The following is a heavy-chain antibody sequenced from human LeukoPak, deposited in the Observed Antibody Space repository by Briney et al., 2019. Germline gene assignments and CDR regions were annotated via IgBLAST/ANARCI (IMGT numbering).Heavy chain of an antibody. J-gene: IGHJ4*02. D-gene: IGHD6-13*01. Sequence: GGSLRLSCAASGFTFSSYSINWVRQAPGKGLEWVSGISWNSGSIGYADSVKGRFTISRDNAKNSLYLQMNSLRAEDTALYYCAKSTTAELFDYWGQGTLVTVSS. CDR1: GFTFSSYS. CDR3: AKSTTAELFDY. CDR2: ISWNSGSI. V-gene: IGHV3-9*01.